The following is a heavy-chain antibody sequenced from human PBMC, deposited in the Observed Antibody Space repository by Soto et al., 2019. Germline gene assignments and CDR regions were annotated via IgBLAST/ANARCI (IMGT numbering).Heavy chain of an antibody. V-gene: IGHV1-18*01. CDR1: GYTLFIYG. CDR3: ARVAGSGSGSRHFDT. CDR2: TVANRGST. Sequence: QVQLVQSGAEVTRPGASVKLSCKTSGYTLFIYGLSWVRQAPGPGLEWIGWTVANRGSTIYAQQFQGRVTLTTDRCTDTGYLELRSLTSDDTALYYCARVAGSGSGSRHFDTWGQGTRVTFSS. J-gene: IGHJ4*02. D-gene: IGHD3-10*01.